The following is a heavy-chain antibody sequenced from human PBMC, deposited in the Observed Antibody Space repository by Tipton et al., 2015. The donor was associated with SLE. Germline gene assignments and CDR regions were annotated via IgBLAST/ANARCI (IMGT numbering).Heavy chain of an antibody. CDR1: GFAFSTHW. J-gene: IGHJ4*02. D-gene: IGHD1-1*01. CDR3: ASTSATGY. CDR2: VSSDATTT. Sequence: SLRLSCVASGFAFSTHWIHWVRQAPGKGLVWVSSVSSDATTTTYADSVKGRFTTSRDNAKNTVYLQMSSLRAEDTAVYYCASTSATGYWGQGMLVTVSS. V-gene: IGHV3-74*01.